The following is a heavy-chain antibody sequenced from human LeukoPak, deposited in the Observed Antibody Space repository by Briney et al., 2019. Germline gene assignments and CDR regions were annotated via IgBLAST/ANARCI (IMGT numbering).Heavy chain of an antibody. J-gene: IGHJ4*02. V-gene: IGHV4-59*12. CDR3: ARGSNSVAY. CDR1: GGSINSYY. CDR2: IYDTGST. Sequence: SETLSLTCTASGGSINSYYWSWIRQPPGKGLEWIGYIYDTGSTNYNPSLKSRVTISLGAAKNQFSLNLSSVTAADTAVYYCARGSNSVAYWGQGTLVTVSS. D-gene: IGHD4-23*01.